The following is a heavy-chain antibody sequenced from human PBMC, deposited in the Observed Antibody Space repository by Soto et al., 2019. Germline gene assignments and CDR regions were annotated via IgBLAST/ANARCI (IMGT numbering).Heavy chain of an antibody. J-gene: IGHJ6*02. Sequence: GASVKVSCKTSGFTFNVYGSHWVRQAPGQGLEWMGGLIPIYDEPYYAQKFQDRVTITADKSTTTVHLELSSLRSDDTAVYFCARVRDPHLDHYGLDVWGQGTTVTVSS. V-gene: IGHV1-69*06. CDR3: ARVRDPHLDHYGLDV. CDR1: GFTFNVYG. CDR2: LIPIYDEP.